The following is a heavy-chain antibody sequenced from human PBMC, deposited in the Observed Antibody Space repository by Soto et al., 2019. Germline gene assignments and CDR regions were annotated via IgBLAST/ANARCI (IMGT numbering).Heavy chain of an antibody. J-gene: IGHJ4*02. D-gene: IGHD6-13*01. Sequence: GASVKVSCKASGYTFTGYYMHWGRQAPGQGLEWMGWINPNSGGTNYAQKFQGWVTMTRDTSISTAYMELSRLRSDDTAVYYCARDRAGTRIDYWGQGTLVTVSS. V-gene: IGHV1-2*04. CDR1: GYTFTGYY. CDR2: INPNSGGT. CDR3: ARDRAGTRIDY.